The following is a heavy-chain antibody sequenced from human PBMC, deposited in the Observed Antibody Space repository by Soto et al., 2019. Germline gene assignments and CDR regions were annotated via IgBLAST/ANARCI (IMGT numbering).Heavy chain of an antibody. CDR3: TRANWYSEY. V-gene: IGHV4-59*11. CDR2: IYYNVNT. CDR1: GGSISNHY. Sequence: QVQLQESGPGLVKPSETLSLTCTVSGGSISNHYWSWIRHPPGTGLEWIGYIYYNVNTNYNPSLKSRVTMSVDTSKNQISLKLSSVTAADTAVYYCTRANWYSEYWGQGTLVTVSS. J-gene: IGHJ4*02. D-gene: IGHD7-27*01.